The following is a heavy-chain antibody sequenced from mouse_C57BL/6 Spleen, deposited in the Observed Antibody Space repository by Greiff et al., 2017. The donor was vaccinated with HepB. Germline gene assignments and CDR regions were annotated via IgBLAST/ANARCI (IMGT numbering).Heavy chain of an antibody. V-gene: IGHV1-66*01. Sequence: QVQLQQSGPELVKPGASVKISCKASGYSFTSYYIHWVKQRPGQGLEWIGWIYPGRGNTKYNEKFKGKATLTADTSSSTAYMQLSSLTSEDSAVYYCARGANWGDYFDDWGQGTTLTVSS. D-gene: IGHD4-1*01. CDR3: ARGANWGDYFDD. CDR2: IYPGRGNT. J-gene: IGHJ2*01. CDR1: GYSFTSYY.